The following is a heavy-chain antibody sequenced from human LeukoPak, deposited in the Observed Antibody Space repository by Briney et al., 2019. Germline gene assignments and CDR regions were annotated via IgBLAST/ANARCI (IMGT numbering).Heavy chain of an antibody. CDR2: IIPIFGTA. CDR3: ARCLGCYDILTGYYVAGGLHWYFDL. D-gene: IGHD3-9*01. CDR1: GGTFSSYA. Sequence: ASVKVSCKASGGTFSSYAISWVRQAPGQGLEWMGGIIPIFGTANYAQKFQGRVTITADESTSTAYMELSSLRSEDTAVYYCARCLGCYDILTGYYVAGGLHWYFDLWGRGTLVTVSS. V-gene: IGHV1-69*13. J-gene: IGHJ2*01.